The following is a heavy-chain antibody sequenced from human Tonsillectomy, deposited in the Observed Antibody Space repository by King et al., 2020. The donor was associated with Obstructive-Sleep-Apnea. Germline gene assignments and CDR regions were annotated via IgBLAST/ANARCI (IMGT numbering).Heavy chain of an antibody. CDR3: SRRESVIRGVLLSRYFDY. Sequence: QLQESGPELVKPSGTLSLTCGVSGGSVNNSNWWNWVRQTPGKGLEWIGEISHSGFTNYNPSLRSRVTITLDRSKNQFSLKLSSVTAADTAVYYCSRRESVIRGVLLSRYFDYWGQGTLVTVSS. CDR2: ISHSGFT. J-gene: IGHJ4*02. CDR1: GGSVNNSNW. D-gene: IGHD3-10*01. V-gene: IGHV4-4*02.